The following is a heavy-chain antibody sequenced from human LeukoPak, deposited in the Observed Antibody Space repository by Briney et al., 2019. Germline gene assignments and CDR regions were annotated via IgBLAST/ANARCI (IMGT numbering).Heavy chain of an antibody. Sequence: SETLSLTCIVSGGSISSSSYFWGWIRQPPGRGLEWIGNISYSGNTCYNLSLKSRVTITVDTSTNQLSLKMSSVTAADTAVYYCARHYCSGGSCPDAFDIWGQGTMVTVSS. D-gene: IGHD2-15*01. CDR3: ARHYCSGGSCPDAFDI. V-gene: IGHV4-39*01. CDR2: ISYSGNT. CDR1: GGSISSSSYF. J-gene: IGHJ3*02.